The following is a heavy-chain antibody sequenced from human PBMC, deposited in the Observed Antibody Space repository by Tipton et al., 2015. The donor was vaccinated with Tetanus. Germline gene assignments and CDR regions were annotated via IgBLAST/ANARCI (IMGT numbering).Heavy chain of an antibody. D-gene: IGHD6-13*01. V-gene: IGHV4-39*01. Sequence: TLSLTCTVSGGSISTNGYYWAWIRQPPGKGPEWIGSMYYSGSTYYNPSLRSRVTISVDTPKNQVSLKLTSVTAADAAVYYCARHWGPRPGIAAAGTWYFDPWGQGTLVTVSS. CDR3: ARHWGPRPGIAAAGTWYFDP. CDR1: GGSISTNGYY. CDR2: MYYSGST. J-gene: IGHJ5*02.